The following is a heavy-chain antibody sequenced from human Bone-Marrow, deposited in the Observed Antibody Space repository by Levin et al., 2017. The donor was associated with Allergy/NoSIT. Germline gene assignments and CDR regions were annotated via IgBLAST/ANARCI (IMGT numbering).Heavy chain of an antibody. J-gene: IGHJ4*02. CDR1: GFTFSAYG. D-gene: IGHD1-26*01. CDR2: IWYDGSNK. V-gene: IGHV3-33*01. Sequence: LSLTCAASGFTFSAYGMHWVRQAPGKGLEWVAVIWYDGSNKYYAESVKGRFTISRDNSKNTLYLQMNSLRAEDTAVYYCARDRRSEGATGINYWGQGTLVTVSS. CDR3: ARDRRSEGATGINY.